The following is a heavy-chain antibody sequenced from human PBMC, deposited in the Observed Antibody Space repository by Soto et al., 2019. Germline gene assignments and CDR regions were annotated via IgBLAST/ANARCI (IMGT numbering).Heavy chain of an antibody. CDR2: IYSGGST. CDR1: GFTVSSSF. Sequence: DVQLVESGGGLVQPGGSLRLSCAASGFTVSSSFMSWFRQGPGKGPEWVSTIYSGGSTYYADSVKGRYTISRDSSKNTLYLQMNSLRVEDTAMYYCARGGSSSSAGVYWGQGTLVTVSS. CDR3: ARGGSSSSAGVY. V-gene: IGHV3-53*01. J-gene: IGHJ4*02. D-gene: IGHD6-6*01.